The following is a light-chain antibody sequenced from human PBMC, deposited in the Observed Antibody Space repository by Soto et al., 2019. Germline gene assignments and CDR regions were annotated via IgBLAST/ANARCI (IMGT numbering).Light chain of an antibody. V-gene: IGKV2-28*01. CDR2: LAS. J-gene: IGKJ3*01. CDR3: MQALQTPFT. CDR1: QSLLHSNGHNY. Sequence: DIVMTQSPLPLPVTPGEPASISCRSSQSLLHSNGHNYLDWYVQRPGQSPQILIYLASRRASGVTDRFSGSGSGTDFTLKISTVEAEDVGVYYCMQALQTPFTFGPGTKVDIK.